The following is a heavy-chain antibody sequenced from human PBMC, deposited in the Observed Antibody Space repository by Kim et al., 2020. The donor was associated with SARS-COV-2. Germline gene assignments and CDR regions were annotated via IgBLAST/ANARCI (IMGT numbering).Heavy chain of an antibody. V-gene: IGHV5-51*01. Sequence: GESLKISCKGSGYSFTSYWIGWVRQMPGKGLEWMGIIYPGDSDTRYSPSFQGQVTISADKSISTAYLQWSSLKASDTAMYYCARLVDRIAARPSPIDYWGQGTLVTVSS. CDR1: GYSFTSYW. J-gene: IGHJ4*02. D-gene: IGHD6-6*01. CDR3: ARLVDRIAARPSPIDY. CDR2: IYPGDSDT.